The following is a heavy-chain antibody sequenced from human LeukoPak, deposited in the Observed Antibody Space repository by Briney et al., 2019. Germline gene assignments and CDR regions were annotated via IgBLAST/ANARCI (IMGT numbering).Heavy chain of an antibody. J-gene: IGHJ3*02. CDR1: GGSISSSSYY. D-gene: IGHD1-26*01. CDR3: ARLSDDAFDI. CDR2: IYYSGST. Sequence: SETLSLTCTVSGGSISSSSYYWGWIRQPPGKGLEWIGSIYYSGSTYYNPSLKSRVTISVDTSKNQFSLKLSSVTAADTAVYYCARLSDDAFDIWGQGTMVTVSS. V-gene: IGHV4-39*01.